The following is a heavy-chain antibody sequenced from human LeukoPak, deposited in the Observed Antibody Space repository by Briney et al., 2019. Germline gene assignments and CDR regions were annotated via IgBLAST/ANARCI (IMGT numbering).Heavy chain of an antibody. D-gene: IGHD5-18*01. V-gene: IGHV4-34*01. CDR2: INHSGRT. Sequence: PSETLSLTCAVYGGSLSGSYWSWIRQPPGKGLEWIGEINHSGRTNYNPSLKSRVAISVDTSKNQFSLRLSSVTAADTAMYYCARESRTGYSYGEQFDYWGQGALVTVSS. J-gene: IGHJ4*02. CDR3: ARESRTGYSYGEQFDY. CDR1: GGSLSGSY.